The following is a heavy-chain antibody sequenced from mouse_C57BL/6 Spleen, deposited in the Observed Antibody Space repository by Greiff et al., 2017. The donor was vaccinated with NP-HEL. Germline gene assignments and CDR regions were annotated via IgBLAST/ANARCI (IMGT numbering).Heavy chain of an antibody. D-gene: IGHD1-1*01. V-gene: IGHV1-59*01. Sequence: QVQLQQPGAELVRPGTSVKLSCKASGYTFTSYWMHWVKQRPGQGLEWIGVIDPSDSYTNYNQKFKGKATLTVDTSSSTAYMQLSSLTSEDSAVYYCARYQGTVFDYWGKGTTLTVSS. CDR1: GYTFTSYW. CDR3: ARYQGTVFDY. CDR2: IDPSDSYT. J-gene: IGHJ2*01.